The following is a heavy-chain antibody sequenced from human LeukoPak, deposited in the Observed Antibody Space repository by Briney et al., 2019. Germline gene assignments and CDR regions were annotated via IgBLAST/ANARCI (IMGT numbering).Heavy chain of an antibody. CDR3: ARSPITIFGVPLRHWFDP. CDR2: FDPEDGET. J-gene: IGHJ5*02. D-gene: IGHD3-3*01. Sequence: ASVKVSCKVSGYTLTELSMHWVRQAPGKGLEWMGGFDPEDGETIYAQKFQGRVTMTEDTSTDTAYMELSSLRSEDTAVYYCARSPITIFGVPLRHWFDPWGQGTLVTVSS. CDR1: GYTLTELS. V-gene: IGHV1-24*01.